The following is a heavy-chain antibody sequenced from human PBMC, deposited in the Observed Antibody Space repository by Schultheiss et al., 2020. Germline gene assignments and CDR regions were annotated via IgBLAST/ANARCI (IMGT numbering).Heavy chain of an antibody. J-gene: IGHJ6*03. Sequence: SETLSLTCTVSGGSISSSSYSWSWIRQPPGKGLEWIGYIYHSGSTYYNPSLKSRVTISVDRSKNQFSLKLSSVTAADTAVYYCARATIYYDSSGYYPNYYYYMDVWGKGTTVTVSS. CDR1: GGSISSSSYS. CDR3: ARATIYYDSSGYYPNYYYYMDV. CDR2: IYHSGST. V-gene: IGHV4-30-2*01. D-gene: IGHD3-22*01.